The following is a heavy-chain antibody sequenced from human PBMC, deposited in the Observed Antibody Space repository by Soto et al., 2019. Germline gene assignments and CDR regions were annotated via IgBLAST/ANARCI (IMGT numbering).Heavy chain of an antibody. V-gene: IGHV1-69*12. CDR2: IIPIFGTA. Sequence: QVKLVQSGAEVKKPGSSVKVSCKASGGTFSSYAISWVRQAPGQGLEWRGGIIPIFGTANYAQKFQGRVTITADESTSTAYMELSSLRSEDTAVYYCAREGGSGNYRYYAMDVWGQGTTVSVSS. D-gene: IGHD3-10*01. J-gene: IGHJ6*02. CDR1: GGTFSSYA. CDR3: AREGGSGNYRYYAMDV.